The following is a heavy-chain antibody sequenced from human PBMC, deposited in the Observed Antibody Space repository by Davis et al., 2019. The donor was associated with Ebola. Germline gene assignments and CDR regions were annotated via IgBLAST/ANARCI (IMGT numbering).Heavy chain of an antibody. V-gene: IGHV7-4-1*02. CDR2: INTNTGNP. CDR1: GYIFPTYG. CDR3: ASLPDI. Sequence: ASVTVSCQASGYIFPTYGMHWLRQAPGQGLEWMGWINTNTGNPTYAEGFTGRFVFSLDTSVSTAYLQINSLKTEDTAVYYCASLPDIWGQGTMVTVSS. J-gene: IGHJ3*02.